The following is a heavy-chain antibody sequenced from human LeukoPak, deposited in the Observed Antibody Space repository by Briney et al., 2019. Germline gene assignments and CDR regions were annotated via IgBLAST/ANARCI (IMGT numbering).Heavy chain of an antibody. CDR1: GYTFSNFG. D-gene: IGHD3/OR15-3a*01. Sequence: ASVKVSCKASGYTFSNFGISWVRQAPGQGLEWMGWISGNNDNRNYGQNFQGRFTVTSDSSTSTTYMELRNLRSDDTAVYYCGRGWTSTDDYWGQGTLVTVSS. CDR3: GRGWTSTDDY. V-gene: IGHV1-18*01. J-gene: IGHJ4*02. CDR2: ISGNNDNR.